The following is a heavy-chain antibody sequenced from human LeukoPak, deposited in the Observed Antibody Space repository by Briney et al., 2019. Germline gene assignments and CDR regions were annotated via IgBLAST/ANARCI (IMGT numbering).Heavy chain of an antibody. V-gene: IGHV3-21*01. CDR2: ISSSSNYI. D-gene: IGHD3-22*01. CDR3: ARDYDGSGYFGY. Sequence: GGSLRLSCAASGFTFSSYSMNWVRQAPGKGLEWVSSISSSSNYIYYADSVKGRFTISRDNAKNSLYLQMNSLRAEDTAVYYCARDYDGSGYFGYWGQGTLVTVSS. J-gene: IGHJ4*02. CDR1: GFTFSSYS.